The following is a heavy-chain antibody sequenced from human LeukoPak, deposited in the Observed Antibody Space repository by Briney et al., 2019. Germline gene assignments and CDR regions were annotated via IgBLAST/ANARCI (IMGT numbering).Heavy chain of an antibody. CDR3: AAPDYDILTGYSVDFDY. J-gene: IGHJ4*02. D-gene: IGHD3-9*01. CDR1: GYTFNSYA. CDR2: ISGSGGST. V-gene: IGHV3-23*01. Sequence: GGSLRLSCTASGYTFNSYAMSWVRQAPGKGLEWVSAISGSGGSTYYADSVKGRFTISRDNSKNTLYLQMNSLRAEDTAVYYCAAPDYDILTGYSVDFDYWGQGTLVTVSS.